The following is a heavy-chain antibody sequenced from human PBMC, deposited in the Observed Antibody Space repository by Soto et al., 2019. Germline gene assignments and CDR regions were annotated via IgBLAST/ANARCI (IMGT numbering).Heavy chain of an antibody. CDR1: GGSISSYY. V-gene: IGHV4-59*08. CDR3: ARQDYGDYVSLGYFDY. J-gene: IGHJ4*02. Sequence: QVQLQESGLGLVKPSETLSLTCTVSGGSISSYYWSWIRQPPGKGLEWIGYIYYSGSTNYNPSLKSRVTISVDTSKNQFSLKLSSVTAADTAVYYCARQDYGDYVSLGYFDYWGQGTLVTVSS. CDR2: IYYSGST. D-gene: IGHD4-17*01.